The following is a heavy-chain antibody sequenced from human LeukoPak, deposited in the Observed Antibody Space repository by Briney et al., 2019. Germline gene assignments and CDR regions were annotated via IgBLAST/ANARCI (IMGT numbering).Heavy chain of an antibody. V-gene: IGHV4-38-2*02. Sequence: SETLSLTCTVSGYSISSGYYWGWIRQPPGKGLEWIGSIYHSGSTYYNPSLKSRVTISVDTSKNQFSLKLSSVTAEDTALYYCARERLGGSYYRPVDYWGQGTLVTVSS. CDR1: GYSISSGYY. J-gene: IGHJ4*02. CDR3: ARERLGGSYYRPVDY. D-gene: IGHD1-26*01. CDR2: IYHSGST.